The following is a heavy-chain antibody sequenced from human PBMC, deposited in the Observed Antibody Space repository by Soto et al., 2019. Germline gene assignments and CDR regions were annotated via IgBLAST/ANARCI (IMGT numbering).Heavy chain of an antibody. D-gene: IGHD5-12*01. J-gene: IGHJ6*02. V-gene: IGHV1-69*06. Sequence: GASVKVSCKASGGTFSSYAISWVRQAPGQGLEWMGGIIPIFGTANYAQKFQGRVTITADKSTSTAYMELSSLRSEDTAVYYCARWEGSGSGGYYGMDVWGQGTTVTVSS. CDR2: IIPIFGTA. CDR1: GGTFSSYA. CDR3: ARWEGSGSGGYYGMDV.